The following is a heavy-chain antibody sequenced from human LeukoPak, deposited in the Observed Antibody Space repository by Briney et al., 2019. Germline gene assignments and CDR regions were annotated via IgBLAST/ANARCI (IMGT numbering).Heavy chain of an antibody. D-gene: IGHD5-12*01. CDR3: ARSKYSDYL. CDR1: GYTFTGYY. V-gene: IGHV1-2*02. J-gene: IGHJ4*02. Sequence: ASVKVSCKASGYTFTGYYIHWVRQAPGQGLEWMGWINPNSGGTKYAQKFQGRVSMARDMPINTAYMELNSLRFDDTAVYYCARSKYSDYLWGQGTLDTVSS. CDR2: INPNSGGT.